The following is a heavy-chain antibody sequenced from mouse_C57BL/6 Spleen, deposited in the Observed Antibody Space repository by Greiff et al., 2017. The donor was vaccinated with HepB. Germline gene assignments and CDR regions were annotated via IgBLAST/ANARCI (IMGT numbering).Heavy chain of an antibody. CDR1: GFSFNTYA. CDR3: VRQFYGYYVYAMDY. D-gene: IGHD2-3*01. J-gene: IGHJ4*01. CDR2: IRSKSNNYAT. V-gene: IGHV10-1*01. Sequence: EVQVVESGGGLVQPKGSLKLSCAASGFSFNTYAMNWVRQAPGKGLEWVARIRSKSNNYATYYADSVKDRFTISRDDSESMLYLQMNNLKTEDTAMFYCVRQFYGYYVYAMDYWGQGTSFTVSS.